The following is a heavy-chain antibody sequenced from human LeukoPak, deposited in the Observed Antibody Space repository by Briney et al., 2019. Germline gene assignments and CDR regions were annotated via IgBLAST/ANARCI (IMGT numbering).Heavy chain of an antibody. V-gene: IGHV3-21*01. D-gene: IGHD3-22*01. CDR1: GFTFSSYS. J-gene: IGHJ6*04. CDR2: ISSSSSYI. CDR3: ARAEGAYDSCGYYLNYYYYGMDV. Sequence: GGALRLSCAASGFTFSSYSMNWVRQAPGKGLEGVASISSSSSYIYYADAVKGRFTISRENAKNSLYLQMNILRAEDTAVYYCARAEGAYDSCGYYLNYYYYGMDVWGEGTTVTVSS.